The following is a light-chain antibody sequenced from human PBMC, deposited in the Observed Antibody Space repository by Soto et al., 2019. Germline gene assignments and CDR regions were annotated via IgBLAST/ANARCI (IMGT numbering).Light chain of an antibody. CDR3: QSYDSTLSTV. CDR1: SSNIGAGYD. Sequence: QAVVTQPPSVSGAPGQRVTISCTGSSSNIGAGYDVHWYQQVPGTAPKLLIYGNTNRPSGVPDRFSGSKSGTSASLAITGLQAEDEADYYCQSYDSTLSTVFGAGTQLTVL. V-gene: IGLV1-40*01. J-gene: IGLJ7*01. CDR2: GNT.